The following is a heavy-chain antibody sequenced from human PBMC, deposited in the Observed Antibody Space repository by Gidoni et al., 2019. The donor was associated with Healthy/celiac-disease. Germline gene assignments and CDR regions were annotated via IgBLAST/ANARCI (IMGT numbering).Heavy chain of an antibody. CDR2: IWYDGSNK. CDR3: ARDGGSSSSEDLLGGAFDI. Sequence: VQLVASGGGVVQPGRSLSLSCAASVFTFSTYGMHWVRQAPGKGLEWVAVIWYDGSNKYYADSVKGRFTISRDNSKNTLYLQMNSLRAEETAVYYCARDGGSSSSEDLLGGAFDIWGQGTMVTVSS. J-gene: IGHJ3*02. V-gene: IGHV3-33*01. CDR1: VFTFSTYG. D-gene: IGHD6-13*01.